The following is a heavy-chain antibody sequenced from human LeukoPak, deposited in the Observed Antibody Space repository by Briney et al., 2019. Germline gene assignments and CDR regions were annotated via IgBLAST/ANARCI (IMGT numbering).Heavy chain of an antibody. Sequence: PGGSLRLSCAASGFTFSSYGTNWVRQAPGKGLEWVSSISSSSSYIYYADSVKGRFTISRDNAKNSLYLQMNSLRAEDTAVYYCARDRIAVAGTFDYWGQGTLVTVSS. CDR3: ARDRIAVAGTFDY. CDR1: GFTFSSYG. D-gene: IGHD6-19*01. J-gene: IGHJ4*02. V-gene: IGHV3-21*01. CDR2: ISSSSSYI.